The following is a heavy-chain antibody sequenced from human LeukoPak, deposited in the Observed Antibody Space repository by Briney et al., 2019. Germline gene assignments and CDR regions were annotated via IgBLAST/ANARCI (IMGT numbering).Heavy chain of an antibody. J-gene: IGHJ1*01. CDR2: ISAYNGNT. CDR1: XFTXXG. CDR3: EXXXXXXXXXXXXXPXXD. Sequence: XFTXXGISWVRQAPGQGXEWXGWISAYNGNTNYAQKLQGRVTMTTDTSTSTGYMELRRLRSEDTGGYYCEXXXXXXXXXXXXXPXXDWGQGTLVTVSS. V-gene: IGHV1-18*01.